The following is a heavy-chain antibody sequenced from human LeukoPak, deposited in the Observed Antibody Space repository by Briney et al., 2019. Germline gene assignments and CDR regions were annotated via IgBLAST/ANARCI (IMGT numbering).Heavy chain of an antibody. CDR1: GFTFSTKS. V-gene: IGHV3-48*02. Sequence: RGYLRLSCAVSGFTFSTKSMNWVRQAPGKGLEWVSYIIADSATTHHADSVKGPFTISRNKAKNSMYLRMNSLREEDTAVYYCASRAYFDYWGEGTLVT. J-gene: IGHJ4*02. CDR3: ASRAYFDY. CDR2: IIADSATT.